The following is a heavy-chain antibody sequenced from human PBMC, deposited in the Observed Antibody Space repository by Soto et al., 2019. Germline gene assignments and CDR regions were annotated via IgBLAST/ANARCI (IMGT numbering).Heavy chain of an antibody. CDR1: GFTFSSYA. CDR2: ISGSGGST. Sequence: GGSLRLSCAASGFTFSSYAMSWVRQAPGKGLEWVSAISGSGGSTYYADSVKGRFTISRDNSKNTLYLQMNSLRAEDTAVYYCAKAKDIFTGHTYYYYYGMDVRGQGTTVTLPS. CDR3: AKAKDIFTGHTYYYYYGMDV. V-gene: IGHV3-23*01. D-gene: IGHD3-9*01. J-gene: IGHJ6*02.